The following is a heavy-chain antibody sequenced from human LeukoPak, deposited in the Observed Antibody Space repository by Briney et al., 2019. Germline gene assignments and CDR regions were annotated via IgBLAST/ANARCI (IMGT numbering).Heavy chain of an antibody. J-gene: IGHJ3*02. CDR2: INPNSGGT. D-gene: IGHD6-19*01. CDR3: ARAAAVAGTRNDAFDI. CDR1: GYTFTGYY. Sequence: ASVKVSCKASGYTFTGYYMHWVRQAPGQGLEWMGWINPNSGGTNYAQKFQGRVTMTRDTSISTAYVELSRLRSDDTAVYYCARAAAVAGTRNDAFDIWGQGTMVTVSS. V-gene: IGHV1-2*02.